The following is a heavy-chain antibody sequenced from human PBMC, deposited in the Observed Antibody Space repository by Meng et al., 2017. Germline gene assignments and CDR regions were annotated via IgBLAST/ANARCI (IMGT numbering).Heavy chain of an antibody. V-gene: IGHV4-39*07. D-gene: IGHD3-10*01. CDR2: IYYSGST. CDR1: RGSISSSSYY. CDR3: ARSMVRGVIRYYFDY. Sequence: LQLQGSGPGLVKPSETLSRTCTVSRGSISSSSYYWGWIRQPPGKGLEWIGSIYYSGSTYYNPSLKSRVTISVDTSKNQFSLKLSSVTAADTAVYYCARSMVRGVIRYYFDYWGQGTLVTVSS. J-gene: IGHJ4*02.